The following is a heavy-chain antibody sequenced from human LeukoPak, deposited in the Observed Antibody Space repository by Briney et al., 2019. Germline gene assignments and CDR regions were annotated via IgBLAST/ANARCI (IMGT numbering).Heavy chain of an antibody. Sequence: SETLSLTCTVSGGSISSYYWSWIRQPAGKGLEWIGRIYTSGSTYYNPSLKSRVTISVDTSKNQFSLKLSSVTAADTAVYYCARGSRIAAARAFDYWGQGTLVTVSS. J-gene: IGHJ4*02. V-gene: IGHV4-4*07. CDR3: ARGSRIAAARAFDY. CDR2: IYTSGST. CDR1: GGSISSYY. D-gene: IGHD6-13*01.